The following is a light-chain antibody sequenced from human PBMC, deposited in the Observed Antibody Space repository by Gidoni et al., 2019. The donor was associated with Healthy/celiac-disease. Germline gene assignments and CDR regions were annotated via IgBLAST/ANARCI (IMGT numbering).Light chain of an antibody. J-gene: IGLJ2*01. V-gene: IGLV3-21*04. CDR1: NIGSKS. CDR3: QVWDSSSDHPGV. Sequence: SSVLTPPPSVSVAPGKTARMTCGGNNIGSKSVHWYQQKPGQAPVLVIYSDSDRPSGIPERFSGSNSGNTATLTISRVEAGDEADYYCQVWDSSSDHPGVFGGGTKLTVL. CDR2: SDS.